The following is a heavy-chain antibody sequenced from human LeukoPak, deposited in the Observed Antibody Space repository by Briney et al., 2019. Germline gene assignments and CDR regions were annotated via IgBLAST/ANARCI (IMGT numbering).Heavy chain of an antibody. V-gene: IGHV1-69*13. CDR2: IIPIFGTA. CDR1: GFTFTSHD. J-gene: IGHJ5*02. CDR3: ARAVTRYSYGYSNWFDP. Sequence: SVKVSCKASGFTFTSHDYNWVRQAPGQGLEWMGGIIPIFGTANYAQKFQGRVTITADESTSTAYMELSSLRSEDTAVYYCARAVTRYSYGYSNWFDPWGQGTLVTVSS. D-gene: IGHD5-18*01.